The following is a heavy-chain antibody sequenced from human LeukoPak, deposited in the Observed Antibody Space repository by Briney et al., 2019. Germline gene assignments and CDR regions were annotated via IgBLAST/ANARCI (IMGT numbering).Heavy chain of an antibody. V-gene: IGHV1-46*01. CDR3: ARDGQDSGSYGGAFDI. J-gene: IGHJ3*02. CDR2: INPSGGST. Sequence: ASVKVSCKASGYTFTSYYMHWVRQAPGQGLEWMGIINPSGGSTSYAQKFQGRVTMTRDTSMSTVYMELSSLRSEDTAVYYCARDGQDSGSYGGAFDIWGQGTMVTVSS. D-gene: IGHD1-26*01. CDR1: GYTFTSYY.